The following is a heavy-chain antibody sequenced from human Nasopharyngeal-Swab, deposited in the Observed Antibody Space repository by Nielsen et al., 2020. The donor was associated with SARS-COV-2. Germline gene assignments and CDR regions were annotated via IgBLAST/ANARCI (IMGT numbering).Heavy chain of an antibody. J-gene: IGHJ4*02. V-gene: IGHV3-30-3*01. CDR2: ISYDGSNK. Sequence: GESLKISCQASGFSFRNYWMMWVRQAPGKGLEWVAVISYDGSNKYYADSVKGRFTISRDNSKNTLYLQMNSLRAEDTAVYYCARDLGGYVGYWGQGTLVTVSS. D-gene: IGHD5-12*01. CDR1: GFSFRNYW. CDR3: ARDLGGYVGY.